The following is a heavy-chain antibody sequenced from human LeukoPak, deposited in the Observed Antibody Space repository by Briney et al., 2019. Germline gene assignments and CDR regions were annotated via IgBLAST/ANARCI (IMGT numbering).Heavy chain of an antibody. CDR2: INTDGSST. CDR3: AREDSGSYFIHY. Sequence: PGGSLRLSCAASGFTFSSYSMNWVRQAPGKGLMWVSLINTDGSSTNYADSVKGRFTVSRDNAKNTLYLQMNSLRADDTAVYYYAREDSGSYFIHYWGQGTLVTVSS. V-gene: IGHV3-74*01. D-gene: IGHD1-26*01. J-gene: IGHJ4*02. CDR1: GFTFSSYS.